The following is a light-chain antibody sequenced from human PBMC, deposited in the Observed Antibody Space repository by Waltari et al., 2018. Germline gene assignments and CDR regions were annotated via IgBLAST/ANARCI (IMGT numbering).Light chain of an antibody. CDR2: DVS. J-gene: IGLJ2*01. Sequence: QSALTHHPSVSWSPGQPTPISCPGTSSAVGGSHHVSWYQQHPGKAPKLMSYDVSNRPSGVSNRFSGSKSGNTASLTISGLQAEDEADYYCSSYTSSSTVVFGGGNKLTVL. CDR3: SSYTSSSTVV. CDR1: SSAVGGSHH. V-gene: IGLV2-14*03.